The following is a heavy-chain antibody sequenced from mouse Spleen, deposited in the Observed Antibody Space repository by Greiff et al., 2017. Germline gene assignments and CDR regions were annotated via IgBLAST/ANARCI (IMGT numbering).Heavy chain of an antibody. J-gene: IGHJ2*01. V-gene: IGHV1-54*01. D-gene: IGHD2-10*02. CDR1: GYAFTNYL. CDR2: INPGSGGT. Sequence: QVQLKQSGAELVRPGTSVKVSCKASGYAFTNYLIEWVKQRPGQGLEWIGVINPGSGGTNYNEKFKGKATLTADKSSSTAYMQLSSLTSEDSAVYFCARRGYASYYFDYWGQGTTLTVSS. CDR3: ARRGYASYYFDY.